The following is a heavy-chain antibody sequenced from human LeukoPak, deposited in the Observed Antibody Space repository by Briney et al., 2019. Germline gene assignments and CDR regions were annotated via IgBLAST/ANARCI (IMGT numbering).Heavy chain of an antibody. V-gene: IGHV1-2*02. J-gene: IGHJ4*02. CDR2: INPNSGGT. CDR3: ARAWKEDGSGRLIVAYDY. CDR1: GYTFTGYY. Sequence: GASVKVSCKASGYTFTGYYMHWVRQAPGQGLEWMGWINPNSGGTNYAQKFQGRVTMTRDTSISTAYMELSRLRSDDTAVYYCARAWKEDGSGRLIVAYDYWGQGTLVTVSS. D-gene: IGHD6-19*01.